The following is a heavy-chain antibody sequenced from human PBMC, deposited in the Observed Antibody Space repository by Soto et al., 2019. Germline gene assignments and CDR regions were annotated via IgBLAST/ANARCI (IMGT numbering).Heavy chain of an antibody. CDR2: IFPLTDIP. Sequence: QVQLVQSGTEVKKPGSSVKVSCKASGGTFRNYPINWVRQAPGQGLEWMGSIFPLTDIPDYAQNFQARLTISADKSTSTAYMELGSLTSDDPAMYFCARGPLVVLNYFESWGQGTLVTVSS. CDR1: GGTFRNYP. D-gene: IGHD2-15*01. J-gene: IGHJ4*02. CDR3: ARGPLVVLNYFES. V-gene: IGHV1-69*02.